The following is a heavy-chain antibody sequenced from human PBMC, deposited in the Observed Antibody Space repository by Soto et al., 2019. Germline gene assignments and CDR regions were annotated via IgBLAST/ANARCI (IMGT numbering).Heavy chain of an antibody. V-gene: IGHV1-69*12. CDR2: IIPIFGTA. Sequence: QVQLVQSGAEVKRPGSSVKVSCKASGYTFSSYDITWVRQAPGQGLEWMGGIIPIFGTANYAQKFQGRVTITADESTSPAYMKLSSLRSDATAVYSCARGGARSLTDFAAWGQGTLVTVSS. CDR1: GYTFSSYD. J-gene: IGHJ5*02. CDR3: ARGGARSLTDFAA. D-gene: IGHD3-3*01.